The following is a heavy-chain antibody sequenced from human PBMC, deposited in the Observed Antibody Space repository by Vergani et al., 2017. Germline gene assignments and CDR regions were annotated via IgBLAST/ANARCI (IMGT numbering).Heavy chain of an antibody. J-gene: IGHJ1*01. Sequence: QVQLQESGPGLVKPSQTLSLTCTVSGGSINSDSHYWTWIRQPAGKGLEWLGRIYNTGSTHYNPSLKSRVTISVDTSKNHFSLKLSSVTAADTAVYYCTRHGRSGWAGYFQHWGQGTLVTASS. V-gene: IGHV4-61*02. D-gene: IGHD6-19*01. CDR3: TRHGRSGWAGYFQH. CDR1: GGSINSDSHY. CDR2: IYNTGST.